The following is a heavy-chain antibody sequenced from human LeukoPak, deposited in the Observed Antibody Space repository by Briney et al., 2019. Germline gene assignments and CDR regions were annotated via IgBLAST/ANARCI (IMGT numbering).Heavy chain of an antibody. Sequence: PGGSLRLSCAASGFTFINCAMNWVRQAPGKGLEWVSAISGSGRSTYYADSVKGRFTISRDNSKNTLYLQMNSLRAEDTALYYCAKDSRITASDYWGQGTLVTVSS. CDR1: GFTFINCA. CDR2: ISGSGRST. V-gene: IGHV3-23*01. D-gene: IGHD6-13*01. J-gene: IGHJ4*02. CDR3: AKDSRITASDY.